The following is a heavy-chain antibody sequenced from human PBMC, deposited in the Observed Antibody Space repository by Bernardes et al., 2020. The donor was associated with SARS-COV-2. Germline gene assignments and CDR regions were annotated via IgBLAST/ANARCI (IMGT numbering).Heavy chain of an antibody. CDR3: TIRLVPVGTFDY. D-gene: IGHD6-13*01. CDR1: GFIFSDSA. J-gene: IGHJ4*02. V-gene: IGHV3-73*01. Sequence: VGSLLLSCAASGFIFSDSAIHWVRQASGPGLAWVGRIRSKANSHATSSAASVQGRFTISRDDSKNTAYLQMNSLKTEDTAVYYCTIRLVPVGTFDYWGQGTLVTVSS. CDR2: IRSKANSHAT.